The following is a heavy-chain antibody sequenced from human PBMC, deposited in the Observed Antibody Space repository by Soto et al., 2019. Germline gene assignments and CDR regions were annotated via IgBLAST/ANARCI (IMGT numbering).Heavy chain of an antibody. Sequence: VQLVESGAEVKKPGASVKVSCKASGYTFTNYGISWVRQAPGQGLEWTGWTSGYNGNTKYAQKFQGRVTMTTDTPTNTAYMDRRSLRSEDTAVYYCARGREYYYDSSGNYYYHYGMDVWGQGTTVTVS. J-gene: IGHJ6*02. V-gene: IGHV1-18*04. CDR1: GYTFTNYG. CDR2: TSGYNGNT. CDR3: ARGREYYYDSSGNYYYHYGMDV. D-gene: IGHD3-22*01.